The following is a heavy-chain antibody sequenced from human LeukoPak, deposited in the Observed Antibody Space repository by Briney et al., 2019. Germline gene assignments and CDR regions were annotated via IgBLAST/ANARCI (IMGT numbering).Heavy chain of an antibody. CDR3: AREKGSRWYTDAFDI. V-gene: IGHV4-61*02. D-gene: IGHD6-13*01. CDR1: GGSISSGSYY. CDR2: IYTSGST. J-gene: IGHJ3*02. Sequence: SQTLSLTCTVSGGSISSGSYYWSWIRQPAGKGLEWIGRIYTSGSTNYNPSLKSRVTISVDTSKNQFSLKLSSVTAADTAVYYCAREKGSRWYTDAFDIWGQGAMVTVSS.